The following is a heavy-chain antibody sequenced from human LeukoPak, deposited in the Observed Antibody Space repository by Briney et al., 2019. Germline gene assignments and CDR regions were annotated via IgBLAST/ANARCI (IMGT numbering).Heavy chain of an antibody. CDR2: IIPILGIA. J-gene: IGHJ5*02. CDR3: ARSRPDYGGNFNWFDP. D-gene: IGHD4-23*01. V-gene: IGHV1-69*10. Sequence: SVKVSCKASGGTFSSYAISWVRQAPGQGLEWMGRIIPILGIANYAQKFQGRVTITADKSTSTAYMELSSLRSEDTAVYYCARSRPDYGGNFNWFDPWGQGTLVTVSS. CDR1: GGTFSSYA.